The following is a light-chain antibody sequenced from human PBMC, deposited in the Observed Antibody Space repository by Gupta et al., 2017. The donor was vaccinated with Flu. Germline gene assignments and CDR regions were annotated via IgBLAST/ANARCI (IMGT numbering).Light chain of an antibody. J-gene: IGLJ3*02. V-gene: IGLV3-25*02. CDR2: KDS. Sequence: YELTQPPSVSVSTGQTARLTCTGDALPKQYAYWYQQKPGQAPVLVIYKDSERPSGSPERFSGSSSGTTVTLTISGVQAEDEADYYCQSADSSGTSWVFGGGTKLTVL. CDR1: ALPKQY. CDR3: QSADSSGTSWV.